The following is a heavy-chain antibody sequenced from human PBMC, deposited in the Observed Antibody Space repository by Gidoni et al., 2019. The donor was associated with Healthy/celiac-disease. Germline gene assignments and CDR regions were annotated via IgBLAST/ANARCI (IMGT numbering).Heavy chain of an antibody. CDR3: ARNPLDYLGPPDAFDI. CDR1: GGSISSSSYY. D-gene: IGHD7-27*01. V-gene: IGHV4-39*01. J-gene: IGHJ3*02. CDR2: IYYSGST. Sequence: QLQLQESGPGLVQPSETLSLTCPVSGGSISSSSYYWGWIRQPPGKGLEWIGSIYYSGSTYYNPSLKRRGTISVDTSKNQFSLKLSSVTAADTAVYYCARNPLDYLGPPDAFDIGGQGTMVTVSS.